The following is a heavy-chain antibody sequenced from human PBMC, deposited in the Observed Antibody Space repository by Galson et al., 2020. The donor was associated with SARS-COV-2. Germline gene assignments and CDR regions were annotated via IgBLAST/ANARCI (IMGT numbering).Heavy chain of an antibody. CDR3: ARHFVIAAALHNWFDP. CDR2: IYYSGST. Sequence: SETLSLTCTVSGGSISSSSYYWGWIRQPPGKGLEWIGSIYYSGSTYYNPSLKSRVTISVDTSKNQFSLKLSSVTAADTTVYYCARHFVIAAALHNWFDPWGQGTLVTVSS. CDR1: GGSISSSSYY. D-gene: IGHD6-13*01. J-gene: IGHJ5*02. V-gene: IGHV4-39*01.